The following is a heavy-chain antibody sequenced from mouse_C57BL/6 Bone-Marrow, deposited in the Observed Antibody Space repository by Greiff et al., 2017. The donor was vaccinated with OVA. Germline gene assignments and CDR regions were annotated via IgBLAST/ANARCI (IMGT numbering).Heavy chain of an antibody. V-gene: IGHV1-64*01. CDR2: IHPNSGST. J-gene: IGHJ1*03. Sequence: QVQLQQPGAELVKPGASVKLFCKASGYTFTSYWMHWVKQRPGQGLEWIGMIHPNSGSTNYNEKFKSKATLTVDKSSSTAYMQLSSLTSEDSAVYYCARERAPYYYGSSPYWYFDVWGTGTTVTVSS. CDR3: ARERAPYYYGSSPYWYFDV. D-gene: IGHD1-1*01. CDR1: GYTFTSYW.